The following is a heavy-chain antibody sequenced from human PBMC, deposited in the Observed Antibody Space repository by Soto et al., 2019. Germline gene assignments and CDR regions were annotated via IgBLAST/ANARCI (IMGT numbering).Heavy chain of an antibody. CDR2: INPNSGGT. CDR1: GYTFSGYY. J-gene: IGHJ1*01. CDR3: ASACLFWRSGWRAEYLQH. D-gene: IGHD6-19*01. V-gene: IGHV1-2*02. Sequence: ASVKVSGDASGYTFSGYYMHWVRQAPGQGLEWMGWINPNSGGTNYAQKFQGRVTMTRDTSISTAYMELSRLRSDDTAVYYCASACLFWRSGWRAEYLQHCGHGTPVTVSP.